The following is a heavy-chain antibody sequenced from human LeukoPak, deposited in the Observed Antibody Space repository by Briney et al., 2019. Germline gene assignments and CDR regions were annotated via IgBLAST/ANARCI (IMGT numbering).Heavy chain of an antibody. V-gene: IGHV4-39*07. CDR3: AREGGPYRPLDY. J-gene: IGHJ4*02. CDR2: IYYSGST. CDR1: GGSISSSSYY. Sequence: SETLSLTCTVSGGSISSSSYYWGWIRQPPGKGLEWIGTIYYSGSTYYNPSLKSRVTISVDTAKTQFSLELTSVTAADTAVYYCAREGGPYRPLDYSGQGTLVTVAS.